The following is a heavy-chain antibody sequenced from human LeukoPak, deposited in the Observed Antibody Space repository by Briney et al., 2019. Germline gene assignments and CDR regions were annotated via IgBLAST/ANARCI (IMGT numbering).Heavy chain of an antibody. CDR3: ARDTMVRGVSRYYYYMDV. J-gene: IGHJ6*03. CDR2: IYCSGST. Sequence: PSETPSLTCTVSGGSISSYYWSWIRQPPGKGLEWIGYIYCSGSTNYNPSLKSRVTISVDTSKNQFSLKLSSVTAADTAVYYCARDTMVRGVSRYYYYMDVWGKGTTVTVSS. D-gene: IGHD3-10*01. CDR1: GGSISSYY. V-gene: IGHV4-59*01.